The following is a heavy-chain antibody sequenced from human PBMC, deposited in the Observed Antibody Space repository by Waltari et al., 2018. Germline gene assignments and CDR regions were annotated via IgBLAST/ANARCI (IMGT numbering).Heavy chain of an antibody. J-gene: IGHJ4*02. CDR1: GFTFRTYS. CDR2: ISSSSGNR. D-gene: IGHD5-12*01. Sequence: EVQLVESGGGQVKPGGSLRLSCATSGFTFRTYSLNWVRQAPGKGVEWFSSISSSSGNRYYADSVKGRFTISRDNAKNSMYMQLNSLRVEDTAIYYCARGVSITETPWFAYWGQGTLVTVSS. V-gene: IGHV3-21*02. CDR3: ARGVSITETPWFAY.